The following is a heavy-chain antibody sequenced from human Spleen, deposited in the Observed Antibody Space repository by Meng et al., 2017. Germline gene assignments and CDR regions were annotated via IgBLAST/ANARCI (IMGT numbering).Heavy chain of an antibody. V-gene: IGHV4-34*01. CDR2: INHSGST. CDR3: ARGPTTMAHDFDY. J-gene: IGHJ4*02. Sequence: QGPLQQGGAGLVKPSEPRSLTCVVSGGSFSDYDWSWIRQPPGKGLEWIGEINHSGSTNYNPSLESRATISVDTSQNNLSLKLSSVTAADSAMYYCARGPTTMAHDFDYWGQGTLVTVSS. D-gene: IGHD4-11*01. CDR1: GGSFSDYD.